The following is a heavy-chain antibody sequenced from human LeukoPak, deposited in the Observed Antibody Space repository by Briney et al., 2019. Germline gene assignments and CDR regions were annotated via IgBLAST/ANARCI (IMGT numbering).Heavy chain of an antibody. J-gene: IGHJ4*01. CDR3: GSDRDRRTWSYY. Sequence: QPGGSLRLSCAASGLSVSAYYMSWVRQAPGKGLEWVSVIDSGGSGGSTYYADSVKGRFTISRDNSKNTLFLQMNSLRAEDTAVYYCGSDRDRRTWSYYWGQGTLV. CDR2: IDSGGSGGST. V-gene: IGHV3-53*01. D-gene: IGHD6-13*01. CDR1: GLSVSAYY.